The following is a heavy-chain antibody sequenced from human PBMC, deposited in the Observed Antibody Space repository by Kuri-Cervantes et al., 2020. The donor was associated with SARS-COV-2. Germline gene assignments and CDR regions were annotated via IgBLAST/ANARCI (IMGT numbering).Heavy chain of an antibody. CDR3: ARDYYDFWSGYYVPYYYYYYGMDV. V-gene: IGHV3-48*01. J-gene: IGHJ6*02. CDR1: GFTFSSYS. D-gene: IGHD3-3*01. Sequence: GGSLRLSCAASGFTFSSYSMNWVRQAPGKGLEWVSYISSSSTIYYADSVKGRFTISRDNAKNSLYLRMNSLRAEDTAVYYCARDYYDFWSGYYVPYYYYYYGMDVWGQGTTVTVSS. CDR2: ISSSSTI.